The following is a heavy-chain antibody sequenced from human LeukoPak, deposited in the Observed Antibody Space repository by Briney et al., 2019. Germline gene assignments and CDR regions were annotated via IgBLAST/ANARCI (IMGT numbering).Heavy chain of an antibody. CDR3: AIQGSSGYYYADD. CDR1: GYTFTGYY. CDR2: MNPNSGNT. D-gene: IGHD3-22*01. J-gene: IGHJ4*02. Sequence: ASVKVSCKASGYTFTGYYMHWVRQAPGQGLEWMGWMNPNSGNTGYAQKFQGRVTMTRNTSISTAYMELNSLRSEDTAVYYCAIQGSSGYYYADDWGQGTLVTVSS. V-gene: IGHV1-8*02.